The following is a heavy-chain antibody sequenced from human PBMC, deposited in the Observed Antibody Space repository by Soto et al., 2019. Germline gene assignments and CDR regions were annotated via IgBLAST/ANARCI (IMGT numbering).Heavy chain of an antibody. CDR2: ITSKTDGGTA. Sequence: GGSLRLSCAASGFTVTNAWMVWVRQAPGKGLEWVGRITSKTDGGTADCATAVKGRCTISTDDSKNILYLQATSLKTDDTAVYYCVTTLATPGAFDYWGQGILVTVSS. CDR3: VTTLATPGAFDY. J-gene: IGHJ4*02. CDR1: GFTVTNAW. D-gene: IGHD6-13*01. V-gene: IGHV3-15*07.